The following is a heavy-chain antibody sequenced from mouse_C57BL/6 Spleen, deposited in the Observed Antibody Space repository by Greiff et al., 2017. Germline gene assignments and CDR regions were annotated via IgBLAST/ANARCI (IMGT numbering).Heavy chain of an antibody. J-gene: IGHJ4*01. D-gene: IGHD1-1*01. CDR3: ATLITTVVAHYAMDY. Sequence: EVQGVESGGGLVKPGGSLKLSCAASGFTFSSYAMSWVRQTPEKRLEWVATISDGGSYTYYPDNVKGRFTISRDNAKNNLYLQMSHLKSEDTAMYYCATLITTVVAHYAMDYWGQGTSVTVSS. V-gene: IGHV5-4*01. CDR1: GFTFSSYA. CDR2: ISDGGSYT.